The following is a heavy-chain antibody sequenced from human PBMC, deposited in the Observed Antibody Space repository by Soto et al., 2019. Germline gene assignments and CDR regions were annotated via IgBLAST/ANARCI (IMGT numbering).Heavy chain of an antibody. Sequence: GGSLRLSCAASGFTFSSYSMNWVRQAPGKGLEWVSLIYSGGSTYYADSVKGRFTISRDNSKNTLYLQMSSLRAEDTAVYYCATRPLLPGAPWGQGTMVTVSS. D-gene: IGHD3-22*01. CDR2: IYSGGST. CDR1: GFTFSSYS. J-gene: IGHJ3*01. CDR3: ATRPLLPGAP. V-gene: IGHV3-53*01.